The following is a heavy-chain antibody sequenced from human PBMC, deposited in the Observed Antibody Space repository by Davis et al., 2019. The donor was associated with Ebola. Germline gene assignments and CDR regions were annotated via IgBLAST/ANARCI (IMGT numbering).Heavy chain of an antibody. D-gene: IGHD2-21*02. CDR1: GFTFSGSA. CDR3: ARGYCGGDLIAAPNWFDP. Sequence: GGSLRLSCAASGFTFSGSAMHWVRQASGKGLEWVGRIRSKANSYATAYAASVKGRFTISRDDSKNTAYLQMNSLKTEDTAVYYCARGYCGGDLIAAPNWFDPWGQGTLVTVSS. CDR2: IRSKANSYAT. J-gene: IGHJ5*02. V-gene: IGHV3-73*01.